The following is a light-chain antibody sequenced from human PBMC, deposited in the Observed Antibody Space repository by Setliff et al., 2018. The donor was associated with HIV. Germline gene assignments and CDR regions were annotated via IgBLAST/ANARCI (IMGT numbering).Light chain of an antibody. CDR1: SGDVGVYNR. J-gene: IGLJ1*01. CDR3: CSHAGTFYV. CDR2: DVD. V-gene: IGLV2-11*01. Sequence: QSVLTQPASVSGSPGQSITISCTGTSGDVGVYNRVSWYQQHPGKPPKLIIYDVDKGPSGVPDRFSGSKSGNTASLTVSGLQAEDEAEYYCCSHAGTFYVFGTGTKVTVL.